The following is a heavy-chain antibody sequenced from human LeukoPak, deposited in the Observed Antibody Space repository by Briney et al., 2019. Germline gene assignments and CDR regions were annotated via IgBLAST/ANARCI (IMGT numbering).Heavy chain of an antibody. CDR2: ISGSGGST. CDR1: GFTFSSYA. J-gene: IGHJ4*02. D-gene: IGHD6-19*01. Sequence: GGSLRLSCAASGFTFSSYAMSWVRQAPGKGLEWVSAISGSGGSTYYADSVKGRFTISRDNAKNSLYLQMNSLRAEDTAVYYCARDSRVGSGWDFDYWGQGTLVTVSS. V-gene: IGHV3-23*01. CDR3: ARDSRVGSGWDFDY.